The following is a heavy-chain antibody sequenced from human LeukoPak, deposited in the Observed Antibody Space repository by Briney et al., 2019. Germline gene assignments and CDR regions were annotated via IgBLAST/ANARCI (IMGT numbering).Heavy chain of an antibody. J-gene: IGHJ6*02. CDR2: ISSSSSYI. CDR1: GFTFNRYA. D-gene: IGHD6-6*01. Sequence: PGGSLRLSCAASGFTFNRYAMNWVRQAPGKGLEWVSSISSSSSYIYYADSVKGRFTISRDNAKNSLYLQMNSLRAEDTAVYYCARDSRSSSSTFYYYYYGMDVWGQGTTVTVSS. V-gene: IGHV3-21*01. CDR3: ARDSRSSSSTFYYYYYGMDV.